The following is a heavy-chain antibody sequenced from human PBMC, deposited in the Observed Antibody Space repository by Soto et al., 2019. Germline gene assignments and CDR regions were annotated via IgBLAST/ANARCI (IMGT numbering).Heavy chain of an antibody. V-gene: IGHV4-59*01. J-gene: IGHJ4*02. CDR2: IYYSGST. D-gene: IGHD5-12*01. CDR1: GGSISSYY. CDR3: ARRSGYDDYFDY. Sequence: NPSETLSLTCTVSGGSISSYYWSWIRQPPGKGLEWIGYIYYSGSTNYNPSLKSRVTISVDTSKNQFSLKLSSVTAADTAVYYCARRSGYDDYFDYWGQGTLVTVSS.